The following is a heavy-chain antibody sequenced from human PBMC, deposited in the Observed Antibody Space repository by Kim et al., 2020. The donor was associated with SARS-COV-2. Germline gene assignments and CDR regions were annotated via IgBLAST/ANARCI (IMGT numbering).Heavy chain of an antibody. Sequence: GGSLRLSCAASGFTFSSYAMSWVRQAPGKGLEWVSAISGSGGITYYADSVKGRFTISRDNPKNTLYLQMNSLRAEDTAVYYCAKAIVPGPYYCYGMDVWGQGRTVSDSS. CDR3: AKAIVPGPYYCYGMDV. D-gene: IGHD2-2*01. J-gene: IGHJ6*02. V-gene: IGHV3-23*01. CDR2: ISGSGGIT. CDR1: GFTFSSYA.